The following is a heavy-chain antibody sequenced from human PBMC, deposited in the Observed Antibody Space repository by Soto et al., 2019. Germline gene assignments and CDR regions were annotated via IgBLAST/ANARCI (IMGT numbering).Heavy chain of an antibody. J-gene: IGHJ4*02. CDR1: GFTFSSYA. D-gene: IGHD2-2*01. V-gene: IGHV3-30-3*01. CDR3: ARVDSASVVPAAPFDY. Sequence: VQLVESGGGVVQPGRSLRLSCAASGFTFSSYAMHWVRQAPGKGLEWVAVISYDGSNKYYADSVKGRFTISRDNSMNTLYLQMNSMRAEDTAVYYCARVDSASVVPAAPFDYWGQGTLVTVSS. CDR2: ISYDGSNK.